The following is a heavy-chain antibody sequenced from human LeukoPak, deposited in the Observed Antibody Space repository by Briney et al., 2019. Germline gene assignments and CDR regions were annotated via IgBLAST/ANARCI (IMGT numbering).Heavy chain of an antibody. V-gene: IGHV4-31*03. Sequence: SETLSLTCTDSGGSISSGGYYWSWIRQHPGKGLEWIGYIYYSGSTYYNPSLKSRVTISVDTSKNQFSLKLSSVTAADTAVYYWARTAVAGTSYSDYGGQGTLVTVSS. J-gene: IGHJ4*02. CDR2: IYYSGST. D-gene: IGHD6-19*01. CDR3: ARTAVAGTSYSDY. CDR1: GGSISSGGYY.